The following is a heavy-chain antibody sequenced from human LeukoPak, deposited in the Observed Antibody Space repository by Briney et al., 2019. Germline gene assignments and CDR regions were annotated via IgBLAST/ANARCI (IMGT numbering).Heavy chain of an antibody. CDR2: ISSSSSYI. CDR1: GFTFSSYS. V-gene: IGHV3-21*01. J-gene: IGHJ4*02. Sequence: PGGSLRLSCAASGFTFSSYSMNWVRQAPGKGLEWVSSISSSSSYIYYADSVKGRFTISRDNAKNSLYLQMNSLRDEDTAVYYCARTSGSYYGHFDYWGQGTLVTVSS. CDR3: ARTSGSYYGHFDY. D-gene: IGHD1-26*01.